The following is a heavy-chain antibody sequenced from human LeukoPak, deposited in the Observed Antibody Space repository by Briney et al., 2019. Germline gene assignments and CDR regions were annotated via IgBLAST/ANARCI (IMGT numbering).Heavy chain of an antibody. J-gene: IGHJ4*02. D-gene: IGHD3-3*01. V-gene: IGHV4-61*02. CDR2: IYTSGST. CDR3: ARDEFWSGSYFDY. Sequence: SQTLSLTCTVSGGSISSGSYYWSWIRQPAGKGLEWIGRIYTSGSTNYNPSLKSRVTISVDTSKNQFSLKLSSVTAADTAVYYCARDEFWSGSYFDYWGQGTLVTVSS. CDR1: GGSISSGSYY.